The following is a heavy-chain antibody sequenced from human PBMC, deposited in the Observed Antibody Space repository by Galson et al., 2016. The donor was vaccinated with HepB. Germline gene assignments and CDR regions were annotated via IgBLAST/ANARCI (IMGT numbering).Heavy chain of an antibody. D-gene: IGHD3-10*01. J-gene: IGHJ5*02. CDR3: ARAPGRGARGWFDP. V-gene: IGHV3-33*01. CDR2: IWYDGSNK. CDR1: GFTFSNYG. Sequence: SLRLSCAASGFTFSNYGMHWVRQAPGKGLEWVAVIWYDGSNKYYADSVKGRFTVSRDNFKNTVYLQMNSLRPEDTAVYYCARAPGRGARGWFDPWGQGTLVTVSS.